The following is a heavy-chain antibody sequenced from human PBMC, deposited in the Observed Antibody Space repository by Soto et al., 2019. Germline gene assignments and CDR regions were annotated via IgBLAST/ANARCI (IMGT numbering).Heavy chain of an antibody. CDR1: GDSIISRKW. D-gene: IGHD6-13*01. V-gene: IGHV4-4*02. J-gene: IGHJ4*02. CDR2: IHHSGST. CDR3: ARGETQQQRDY. Sequence: QVQLQESGPGLVKPSGTLSLSCAVSGDSIISRKWWSWVRQPPGKGLEWIGEIHHSGSTKYNPSLRSRLIISIDKSKNQFSLQVTSLTDADTAVYYCARGETQQQRDYWGQGTLVSVSS.